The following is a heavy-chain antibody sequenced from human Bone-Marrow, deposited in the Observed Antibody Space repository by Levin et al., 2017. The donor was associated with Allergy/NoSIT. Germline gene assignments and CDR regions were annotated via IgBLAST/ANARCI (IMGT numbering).Heavy chain of an antibody. Sequence: GGSLRLSCAGSGFTFSNYDMTWVRQAPGKGLEWVSGISDSGDKTSYADSVKGRFTISRDNSKNTLYLQMSTLRGDDTAVYYCAKSPVGCGGDCYLNYWGQGTLVTVSS. J-gene: IGHJ4*02. CDR3: AKSPVGCGGDCYLNY. D-gene: IGHD2-21*01. V-gene: IGHV3-23*01. CDR1: GFTFSNYD. CDR2: ISDSGDKT.